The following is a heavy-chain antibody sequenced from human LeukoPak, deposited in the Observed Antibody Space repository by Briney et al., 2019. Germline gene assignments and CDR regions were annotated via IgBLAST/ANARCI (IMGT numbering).Heavy chain of an antibody. CDR2: IYYSGST. CDR3: ARPYDYVWGSYRYWTKAFDI. V-gene: IGHV4-31*03. Sequence: SETLSLTCIVSGGSISSGGYYWSWICQHPGKGLEWIGYIYYSGSTNYNPSLKSRVTISVDTSKNQFSLKLSSVTAADTAVYYCARPYDYVWGSYRYWTKAFDIWGQGTMVTVSS. D-gene: IGHD3-16*02. CDR1: GGSISSGGYY. J-gene: IGHJ3*02.